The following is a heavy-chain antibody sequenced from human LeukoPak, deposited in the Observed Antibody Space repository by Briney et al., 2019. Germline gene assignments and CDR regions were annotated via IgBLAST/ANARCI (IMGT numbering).Heavy chain of an antibody. CDR1: GGSISSYY. J-gene: IGHJ5*02. D-gene: IGHD6-13*01. V-gene: IGHV4-59*12. CDR3: ATSEDDSSSWHTNWFDP. Sequence: PSETLSLTCTVSGGSISSYYWSWIRQPPGKGLEWIGYIYYSGSTNYNPSLKSRVTISVDTSKNQFSLKLSSVTAADTAVYYCATSEDDSSSWHTNWFDPWGQGTLVTVSS. CDR2: IYYSGST.